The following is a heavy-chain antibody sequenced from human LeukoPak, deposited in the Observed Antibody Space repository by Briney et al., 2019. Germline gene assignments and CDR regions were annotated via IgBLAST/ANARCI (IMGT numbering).Heavy chain of an antibody. J-gene: IGHJ6*02. CDR1: GFTLHEYP. Sequence: HGRSLSQTRPGTGFTLHEYPMHWVRPAPGKGVAWVSGINWNSGGKGYADSVKGRFTISRDNVKSSLYLQRNSLGVEDTAFFYCAQVSRRRASYYSYALDVWGQGTTVTVSS. CDR3: AQVSRRRASYYSYALDV. V-gene: IGHV3-9*01. CDR2: INWNSGGK. D-gene: IGHD3-16*01.